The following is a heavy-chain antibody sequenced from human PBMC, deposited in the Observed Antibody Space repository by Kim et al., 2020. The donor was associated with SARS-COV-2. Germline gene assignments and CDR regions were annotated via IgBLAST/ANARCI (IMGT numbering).Heavy chain of an antibody. D-gene: IGHD6-25*01. CDR1: GGSFSGYY. CDR3: ARGRDGSQRGAFDI. CDR2: INHSGST. V-gene: IGHV4-34*01. J-gene: IGHJ3*02. Sequence: SETLSLTCAVYGGSFSGYYWSWIRQPPGKGLEWIGEINHSGSTNYNPSLKSRVTISVDTSKNQFSLKLSFVTAADTAVYYCARGRDGSQRGAFDIWGQGTMVTVSS.